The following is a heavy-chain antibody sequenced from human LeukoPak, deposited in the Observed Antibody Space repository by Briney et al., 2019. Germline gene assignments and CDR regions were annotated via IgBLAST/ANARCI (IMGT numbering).Heavy chain of an antibody. CDR3: AKGSSVGALDY. Sequence: PGRSLRLSCAASGFTFDDYAMHWVRQAPGKGLEWVSGISWNSGSIGYADSVKGRFTISRDNAKNSLYLQMNSLRAEDMALYFCAKGSSVGALDYWGQGTLVTVSS. CDR2: ISWNSGSI. D-gene: IGHD1-26*01. CDR1: GFTFDDYA. J-gene: IGHJ4*02. V-gene: IGHV3-9*03.